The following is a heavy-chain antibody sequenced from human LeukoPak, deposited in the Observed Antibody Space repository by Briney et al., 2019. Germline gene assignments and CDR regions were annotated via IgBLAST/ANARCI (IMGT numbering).Heavy chain of an antibody. D-gene: IGHD2-2*01. V-gene: IGHV1-2*02. CDR1: GYTFTSYD. CDR2: INPNSGGT. J-gene: IGHJ4*02. Sequence: ASVKVSCKASGYTFTSYDINWVRQATGQGLEWMGWINPNSGGTNYAQKFQGRVTMTRDTSISTAYMELSRLRSDDTAVYYCARAPPAAIDYWGQGTLVTVSS. CDR3: ARAPPAAIDY.